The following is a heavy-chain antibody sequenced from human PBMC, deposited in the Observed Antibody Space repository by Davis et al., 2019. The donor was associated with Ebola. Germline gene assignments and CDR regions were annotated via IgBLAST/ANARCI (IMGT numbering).Heavy chain of an antibody. CDR3: AKAPAITMIVVVID. CDR2: ISNDARYT. D-gene: IGHD3-22*01. CDR1: GITFNGYA. V-gene: IGHV3-23*01. Sequence: GESLKISCAGSGITFNGYASSWVRQAPGKGLQWVSLISNDARYTYYADSVKDRFTISRDNSKNMLYLQMNSLRAEDTAVYYCAKAPAITMIVVVIDWGQGTLVTVSS. J-gene: IGHJ4*02.